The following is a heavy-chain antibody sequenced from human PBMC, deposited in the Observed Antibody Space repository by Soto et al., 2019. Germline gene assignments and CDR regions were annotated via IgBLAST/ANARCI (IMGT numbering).Heavy chain of an antibody. V-gene: IGHV3-33*01. D-gene: IGHD4-17*01. CDR3: AREVGRDYGGNYVY. CDR1: GFTFSSYG. Sequence: QVQLVESGGGVAQPGRSLRLSCAASGFTFSSYGMHWVRQAPGKGLEWVAVIWYDGSNKYYADSVKGRFTISRDNSKNTLYLQMNSVRAEDTAVYYCAREVGRDYGGNYVYWGQGTLVTVSS. J-gene: IGHJ4*02. CDR2: IWYDGSNK.